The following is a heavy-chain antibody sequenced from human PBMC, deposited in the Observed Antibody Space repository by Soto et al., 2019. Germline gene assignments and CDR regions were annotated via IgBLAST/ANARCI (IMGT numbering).Heavy chain of an antibody. CDR2: IWYDGSNK. D-gene: IGHD3-22*01. V-gene: IGHV3-33*01. CDR1: GFTFSSYG. Sequence: PGGSLRLSCAASGFTFSSYGMHWVRQAPGKGLEWVAVIWYDGSNKYYADSVKGRFTISRDNSKNTLYLQMNSLRAEDTAVYYCARAGTYYYDSSGYPSKGHFDYWGQGTLVTVSS. CDR3: ARAGTYYYDSSGYPSKGHFDY. J-gene: IGHJ4*02.